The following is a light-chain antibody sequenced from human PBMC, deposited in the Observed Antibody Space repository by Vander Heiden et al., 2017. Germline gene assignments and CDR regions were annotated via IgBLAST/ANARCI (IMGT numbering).Light chain of an antibody. J-gene: IGLJ3*02. CDR1: SSDVGGHDL. V-gene: IGLV2-11*01. CDR2: DVT. CDR3: YSYAGSYTWV. Sequence: QSALTQPRSASRPPGQSVTISGTGTSSDVGGHDLVSWYQQYPGKAPKVLIYDVTKRPSGVPDRFSGAKSGNTASLTISGLQAEDEADYHCYSYAGSYTWVFGGGTTLTVL.